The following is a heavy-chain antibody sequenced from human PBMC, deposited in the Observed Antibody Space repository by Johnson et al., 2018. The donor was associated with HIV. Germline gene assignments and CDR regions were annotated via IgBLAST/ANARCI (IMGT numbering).Heavy chain of an antibody. V-gene: IGHV3-11*04. D-gene: IGHD1-1*01. Sequence: QVQLVESGGGLVKPGGSLRLSCTISGFSFSDYYMSWFRQAPGKGLEWLSYISVPGSVIYYADSVKGRFTISRDNTKNSVYLQMNSPTAEDTAVYYCARESLTTSDAFDMWGQGTMVTVSS. J-gene: IGHJ3*02. CDR2: ISVPGSVI. CDR1: GFSFSDYY. CDR3: ARESLTTSDAFDM.